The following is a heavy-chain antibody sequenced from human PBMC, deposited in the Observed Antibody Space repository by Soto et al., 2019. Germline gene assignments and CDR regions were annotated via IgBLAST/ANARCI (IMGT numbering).Heavy chain of an antibody. D-gene: IGHD6-13*01. Sequence: QVQRVQSGAEVKKPGASVKVSCKASGNTFTSYSVYWVRQAPGQGLEWMGWINAGNGNTRYSQKFQDRVTITRDTSASTVYMELSSLRSEDTAVYYCARDRYSSSWYVGAFDYWGQGTLVTVSS. CDR2: INAGNGNT. V-gene: IGHV1-3*01. J-gene: IGHJ4*02. CDR1: GNTFTSYS. CDR3: ARDRYSSSWYVGAFDY.